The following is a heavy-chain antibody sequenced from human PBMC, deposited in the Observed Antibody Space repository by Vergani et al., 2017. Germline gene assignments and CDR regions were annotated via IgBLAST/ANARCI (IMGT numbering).Heavy chain of an antibody. CDR2: IYYSGST. CDR3: AREWRLACNWFDP. V-gene: IGHV4-39*07. D-gene: IGHD6-25*01. CDR1: GGSISSSSYY. J-gene: IGHJ5*02. Sequence: QLQLQESGPGLVKPSETLSLTCTVSGGSISSSSYYWGWIRQPPGKGLEWIGSIYYSGSTYYNPSLKSRVTISVDTSKNQFSLKLSSVTAADTAVYYCAREWRLACNWFDPWGQGTLVTVSS.